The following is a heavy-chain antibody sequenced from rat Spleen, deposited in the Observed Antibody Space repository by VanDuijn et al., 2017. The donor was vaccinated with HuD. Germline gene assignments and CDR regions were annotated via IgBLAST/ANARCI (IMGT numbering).Heavy chain of an antibody. D-gene: IGHD1-4*01. CDR3: AREAGVPFHYFDF. Sequence: EVRLVESGGGLVQPGRSLKVSCAASGFTFSDYYMAWVRQAPKKGLEWVATILYDDTNVYYRDSVKGRFTISRDNAKNTLFLQMDSLGSEDTATYYCAREAGVPFHYFDFWGQGVMVTLSS. CDR2: ILYDDTNV. V-gene: IGHV5-7*01. CDR1: GFTFSDYY. J-gene: IGHJ2*01.